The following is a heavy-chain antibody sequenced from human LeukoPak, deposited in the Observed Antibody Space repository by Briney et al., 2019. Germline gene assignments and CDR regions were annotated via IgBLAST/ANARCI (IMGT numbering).Heavy chain of an antibody. D-gene: IGHD3-10*01. J-gene: IGHJ4*02. CDR1: GGSFSGYY. Sequence: SETLSLTCAVYGGSFSGYYWSWIRQPPGKGLEWIGEINHSGSTNYNPSLKSRVTISVDTSKNQFSLKLSSVTAADTAVYYCARLYGSGSYLVDYWGQGTLVTVSS. CDR3: ARLYGSGSYLVDY. V-gene: IGHV4-34*01. CDR2: INHSGST.